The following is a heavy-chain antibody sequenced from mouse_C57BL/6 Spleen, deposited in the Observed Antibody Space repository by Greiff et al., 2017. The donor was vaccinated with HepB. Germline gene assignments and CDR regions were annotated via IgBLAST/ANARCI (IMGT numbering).Heavy chain of an antibody. Sequence: QVQLQQSGAELARPGASVKLSCKASGYTFTSYGISWVKQRTGQGLEWIGEIYPRSGNTYYNEKFKGKATLTADKSSSTAYMELRSLTSEDSAVYFCARSQLGYDYDVWFAYWGQGTLVTVSA. CDR2: IYPRSGNT. J-gene: IGHJ3*01. CDR3: ARSQLGYDYDVWFAY. CDR1: GYTFTSYG. D-gene: IGHD2-4*01. V-gene: IGHV1-81*01.